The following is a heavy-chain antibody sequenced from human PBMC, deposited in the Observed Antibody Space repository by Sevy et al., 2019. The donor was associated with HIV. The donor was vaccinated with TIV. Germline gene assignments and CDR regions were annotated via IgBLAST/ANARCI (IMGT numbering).Heavy chain of an antibody. Sequence: GGSLRLSCTASGFTFGDYAMSWVRQAPGKGLEWVGFIRSKAYGGTTEYAASVKGRFTILRDDSKSIAYLQMNSLKTEDTAVYYCTSGGIAARPWVWEYFDYWGQGTLVTVSS. D-gene: IGHD6-6*01. CDR1: GFTFGDYA. J-gene: IGHJ4*02. CDR2: IRSKAYGGTT. CDR3: TSGGIAARPWVWEYFDY. V-gene: IGHV3-49*04.